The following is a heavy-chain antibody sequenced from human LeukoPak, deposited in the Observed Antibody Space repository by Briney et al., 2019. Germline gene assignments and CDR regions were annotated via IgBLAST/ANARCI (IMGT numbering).Heavy chain of an antibody. J-gene: IGHJ4*02. CDR3: ARIVRYYDSSGCYYYFDY. D-gene: IGHD3-22*01. V-gene: IGHV2-70*11. CDR1: GFSLSTSGMC. Sequence: SGPALVKPTQTLTLTCTFSGFSLSTSGMCVSWIRQPPGKVLEWLARIDWDDDKYYSTSLKTRLTISKDTSKNQVVLTMTNMDPVDTATYYCARIVRYYDSSGCYYYFDYWGQGTLVTVSS. CDR2: IDWDDDK.